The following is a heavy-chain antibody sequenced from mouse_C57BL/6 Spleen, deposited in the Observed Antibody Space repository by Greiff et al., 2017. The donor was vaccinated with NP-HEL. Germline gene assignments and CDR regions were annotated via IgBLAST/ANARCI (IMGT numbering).Heavy chain of an antibody. CDR1: GFTFSDYG. J-gene: IGHJ4*01. CDR2: ISSGSSTI. Sequence: EVKLLESGGGLVKPGGSLKLSCAASGFTFSDYGMHWVRQAPEKGLEWVAYISSGSSTIYYADTVKGRFTISRDNAKNTLFLQMTSLRSEDKAMYYCARKLDFYYAMDYWGQRTSVTVSS. CDR3: ARKLDFYYAMDY. V-gene: IGHV5-17*01.